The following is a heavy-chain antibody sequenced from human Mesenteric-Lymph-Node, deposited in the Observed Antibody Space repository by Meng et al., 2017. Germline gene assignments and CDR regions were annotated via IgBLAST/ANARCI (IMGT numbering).Heavy chain of an antibody. D-gene: IGHD3-16*01. V-gene: IGHV3-11*01. J-gene: IGHJ5*01. CDR3: ARDGAHRRFDS. CDR2: ISNSGDAM. Sequence: VQLGGTGEGLVQPGGSLRQSCAAFVFTFSDYYMIWMRQAPGKGLEWVSYISNSGDAMYYAGSVKGRFTISRDNAKNSLFLHMNSLRAEDTAVYYCARDGAHRRFDSWGQGTLVTVSS. CDR1: VFTFSDYY.